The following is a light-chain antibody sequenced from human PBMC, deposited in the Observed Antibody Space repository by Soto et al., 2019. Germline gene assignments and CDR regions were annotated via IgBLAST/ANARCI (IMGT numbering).Light chain of an antibody. Sequence: DIVMTQSPDSLAVSLGERATINCKSSQSVLSSSNNKHYLAWYQQKPGQPPKLLIYWASTREFGVPDRFSGSGSGTDFTLTISSLQAEDVAVYYCQQCYSTPYTFGQGTKLEIK. J-gene: IGKJ2*01. CDR1: QSVLSSSNNKHY. CDR2: WAS. CDR3: QQCYSTPYT. V-gene: IGKV4-1*01.